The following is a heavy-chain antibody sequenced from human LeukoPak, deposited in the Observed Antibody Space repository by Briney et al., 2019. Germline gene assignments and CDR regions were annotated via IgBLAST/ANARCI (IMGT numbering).Heavy chain of an antibody. CDR2: FDPEDGET. CDR1: GYTLTELS. CDR3: ATVSRKWELHSYYYGMDV. D-gene: IGHD1-26*01. J-gene: IGHJ6*02. Sequence: ASVKVSCKVSGYTLTELSMHWVRQAPGKGLEWMGGFDPEDGETIYAQKFQGRVTMTEDTSTDTAYMELSSLGSEDTAVYYCATVSRKWELHSYYYGMDVWGQGTTVTVSS. V-gene: IGHV1-24*01.